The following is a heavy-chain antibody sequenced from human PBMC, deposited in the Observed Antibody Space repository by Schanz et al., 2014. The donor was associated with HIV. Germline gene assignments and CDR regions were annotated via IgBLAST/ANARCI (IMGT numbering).Heavy chain of an antibody. CDR1: GFTFSNYA. D-gene: IGHD1-1*01. Sequence: QVQLVGSGGGVVQPGRSLRLSCAVSGFTFSNYAMHWVRQAPGKGLEWVAVISYDGNNKYYADSVKGRFTISRDNSKNTLYLQMNSLRAEDTAVYYCAKRRDSGYAYFDYWGQGTLVTVSS. J-gene: IGHJ4*02. CDR3: AKRRDSGYAYFDY. V-gene: IGHV3-30-3*01. CDR2: ISYDGNNK.